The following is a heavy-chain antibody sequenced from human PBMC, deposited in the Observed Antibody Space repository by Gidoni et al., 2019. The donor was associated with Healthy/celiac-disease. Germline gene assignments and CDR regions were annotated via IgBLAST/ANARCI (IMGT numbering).Heavy chain of an antibody. J-gene: IGHJ3*02. CDR3: ARGREQWLPRAADAFDI. CDR2: IIPIFGTA. V-gene: IGHV1-69*06. CDR1: GGTFSSYA. D-gene: IGHD6-19*01. Sequence: QVQLVQSGAEVKKPGSSVKVSCKASGGTFSSYAISWVRQAPGQGLEWMGGIIPIFGTANYAQKFQGRVTITADKSTSTAYMELSSLRSEDTAVYYCARGREQWLPRAADAFDIWGQGTMVTVSS.